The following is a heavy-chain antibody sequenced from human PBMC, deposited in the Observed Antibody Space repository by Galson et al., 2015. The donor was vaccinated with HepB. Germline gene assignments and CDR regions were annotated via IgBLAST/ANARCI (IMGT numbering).Heavy chain of an antibody. CDR1: GFTFSTST. V-gene: IGHV3-21*01. Sequence: SLRLSCAASGFTFSTSTMNWVRQAPGKGPEWVSSMTWSGSYISSLDLVRGRFTLPTDNAKNSVYLQMDSLRAEDSAVYYCARLAGPVDVWGQGTTVTVSS. CDR2: MTWSGSYI. J-gene: IGHJ6*02. CDR3: ARLAGPVDV.